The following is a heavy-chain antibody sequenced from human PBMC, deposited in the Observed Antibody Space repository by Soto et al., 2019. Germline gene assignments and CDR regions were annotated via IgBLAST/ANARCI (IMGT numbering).Heavy chain of an antibody. CDR2: IYYSGST. Sequence: KTSETLSLTCTVSGGSISSSSYYWGWIRQPPGKGLEWIGSIYYSGSTYYNPSLKSRVTISVDTSKNQFSLKLSSVTAADTAVYYCASSYGGNSFYYYGMDVWGQGTTVTVSS. CDR3: ASSYGGNSFYYYGMDV. CDR1: GGSISSSSYY. V-gene: IGHV4-39*01. J-gene: IGHJ6*02. D-gene: IGHD4-17*01.